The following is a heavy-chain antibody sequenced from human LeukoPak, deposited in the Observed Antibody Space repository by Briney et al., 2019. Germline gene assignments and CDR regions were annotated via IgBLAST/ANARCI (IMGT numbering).Heavy chain of an antibody. CDR3: AKDRPNYYGSNGHYYRRDGDY. CDR2: ITSSCYGT. J-gene: IGHJ4*02. CDR1: GFTFSIYA. Sequence: GGSLRLSCAASGFTFSIYAMSWVRQAPGKGLHWVSSITSSCYGTYYADSVKGRFTISRDNSENMLYLQMNSLRVEDTAVYFCAKDRPNYYGSNGHYYRRDGDYWGQGTLVTVSS. V-gene: IGHV3-23*01. D-gene: IGHD3-22*01.